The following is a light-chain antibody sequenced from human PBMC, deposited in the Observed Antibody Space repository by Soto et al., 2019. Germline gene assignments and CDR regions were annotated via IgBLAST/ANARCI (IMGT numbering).Light chain of an antibody. J-gene: IGKJ1*01. CDR1: QGISKY. CDR2: AAS. CDR3: QRYNDVPRT. Sequence: DIPMTQSPSSLSASVGDRVTITCRASQGISKYLAWYQQKPGKVPKLLISAASTLRSGVPSRFSGSGFGTEFTLTISSLQPEDVATYYCQRYNDVPRTFGQGTKVEIK. V-gene: IGKV1-27*01.